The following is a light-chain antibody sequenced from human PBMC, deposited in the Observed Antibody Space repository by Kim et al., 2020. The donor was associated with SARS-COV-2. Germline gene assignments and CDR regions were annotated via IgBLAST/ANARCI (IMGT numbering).Light chain of an antibody. CDR2: DVS. CDR1: GSDVGCYNY. Sequence: PGQSITVSCTGTGSDVGCYNYVSWYQQHRGKAPKLMIYDVSKRPSGVSNRFSGSKSGNTASLTISGLQAEDEADYYCSSYTSSSRVFGGGTQLTVL. J-gene: IGLJ3*02. V-gene: IGLV2-14*04. CDR3: SSYTSSSRV.